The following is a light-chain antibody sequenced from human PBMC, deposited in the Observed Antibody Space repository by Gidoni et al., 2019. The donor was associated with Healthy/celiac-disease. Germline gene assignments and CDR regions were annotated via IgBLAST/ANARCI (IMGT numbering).Light chain of an antibody. J-gene: IGKJ1*01. CDR2: KAS. CDR3: QQYNSYSGT. V-gene: IGKV1-5*03. Sequence: DIQMTPSPSTLSASVGDRVTIPCRASQSISSWLAWYQQKPGKAPKLLIYKASSVESGVPSRFSGSGSGTEFTLTISSLQPDDFATYYCQQYNSYSGTFGQGTKVEIK. CDR1: QSISSW.